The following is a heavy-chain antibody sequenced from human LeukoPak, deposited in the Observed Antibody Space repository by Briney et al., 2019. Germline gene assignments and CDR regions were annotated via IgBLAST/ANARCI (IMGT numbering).Heavy chain of an antibody. CDR1: GFTFSSYW. Sequence: GGSLRLSCAASGFTFSSYWMSWVRQAPGKGLEWVSFIYSGGNTYYADSVKGRFTISRDNSKNTVHLQMNSLRAEDTAVYYCARRAGDYSHPYDYWGQGTLVTVSS. V-gene: IGHV3-53*01. J-gene: IGHJ4*02. CDR3: ARRAGDYSHPYDY. CDR2: IYSGGNT. D-gene: IGHD3-22*01.